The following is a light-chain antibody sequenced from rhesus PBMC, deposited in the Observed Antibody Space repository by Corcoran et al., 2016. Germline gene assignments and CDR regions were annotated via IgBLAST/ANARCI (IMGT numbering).Light chain of an antibody. Sequence: DIVMTQSPDSLAVSLGERVTINCKSSQSLLYSSNNKNYLAWYQQKPGQAPKLLIYWASTRESGVPNRCSGSGSGTDLTLTIRGLQAEDVAVYYCQQYYSSPYSFGQGTKVEIK. CDR1: QSLLYSSNNKNY. V-gene: IGKV4-1*01. CDR3: QQYYSSPYS. CDR2: WAS. J-gene: IGKJ2*01.